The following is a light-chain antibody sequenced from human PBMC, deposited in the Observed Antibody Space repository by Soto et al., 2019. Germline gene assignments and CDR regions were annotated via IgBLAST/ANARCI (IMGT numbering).Light chain of an antibody. CDR1: SSDVGGYNY. V-gene: IGLV2-14*01. CDR3: SAYTSRSTLV. CDR2: EVR. Sequence: QSVLTQPRSVSGSPGQSVTISCTGTSSDVGGYNYVSWYQQHPGKAPKLMIYEVRNRPSGISSRFSGSRSGNTASLTISGLQSEDEGDYYCSAYTSRSTLVFGGGTKLTVL. J-gene: IGLJ3*02.